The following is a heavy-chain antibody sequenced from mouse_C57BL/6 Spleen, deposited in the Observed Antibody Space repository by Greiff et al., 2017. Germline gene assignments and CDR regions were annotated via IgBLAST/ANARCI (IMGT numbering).Heavy chain of an antibody. CDR2: IYPGSGST. J-gene: IGHJ2*01. Sequence: QVQLQQPGAELVKPGASVKMSCKASGYTFTSYWITWVKQRPGQGLEWIGDIYPGSGSTNYNEKFKSKATLTVDTSSSTAYMQLSSLTSEDSAVYYCAAGSSYGDYFDYWGQGTTLTVSS. CDR3: AAGSSYGDYFDY. CDR1: GYTFTSYW. V-gene: IGHV1-55*01. D-gene: IGHD1-1*01.